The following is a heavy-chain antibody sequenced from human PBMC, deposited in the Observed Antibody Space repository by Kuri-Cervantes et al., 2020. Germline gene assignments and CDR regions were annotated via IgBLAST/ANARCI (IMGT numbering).Heavy chain of an antibody. CDR2: IIPIFGTA. Sequence: VKVSCKASGYTFTSYGISWVRQAPGQGLEWMGGIIPIFGTANYAQKFQGRVTITTDESTSTAYMELSSLRSEDTAVYYCARDKGPPGTGPTNTYNWFDPWGQGTLVTVSS. V-gene: IGHV1-69*05. D-gene: IGHD6-13*01. CDR3: ARDKGPPGTGPTNTYNWFDP. CDR1: GYTFTSYG. J-gene: IGHJ5*02.